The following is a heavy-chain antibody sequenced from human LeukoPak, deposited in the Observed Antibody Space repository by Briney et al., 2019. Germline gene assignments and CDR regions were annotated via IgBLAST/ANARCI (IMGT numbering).Heavy chain of an antibody. CDR2: IYYSGST. V-gene: IGHV4-61*01. J-gene: IGHJ5*02. CDR3: ARQGATVSHWFDP. D-gene: IGHD4-17*01. CDR1: GDSVSSDSYT. Sequence: SETLSLTCTVSGDSVSSDSYTWTWIRQPPGKGLEWIGYIYYSGSTNYNPSLKSRVTISVDTSKNQFSLKLSSVTAADTAVYYCARQGATVSHWFDPWGQGTLVTVSS.